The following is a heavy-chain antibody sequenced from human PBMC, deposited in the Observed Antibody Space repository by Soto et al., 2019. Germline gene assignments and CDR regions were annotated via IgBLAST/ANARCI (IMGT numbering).Heavy chain of an antibody. CDR2: IWYDGSNK. Sequence: GGSLRLSCAASGFTFSSYGMHWVRQAPGKGLEWVAVIWYDGSNKYYADSVKGRFTISRDNSKNTLYLQMNSLRAEDTAVYYCARDLRVSIWGATGVFDYWGQGT. CDR1: GFTFSSYG. J-gene: IGHJ4*02. D-gene: IGHD1-26*01. V-gene: IGHV3-33*01. CDR3: ARDLRVSIWGATGVFDY.